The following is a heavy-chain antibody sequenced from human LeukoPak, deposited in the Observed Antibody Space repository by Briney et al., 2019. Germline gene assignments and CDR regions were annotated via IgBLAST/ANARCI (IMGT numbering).Heavy chain of an antibody. V-gene: IGHV1-2*02. CDR2: INPNSGGT. Sequence: PGASVKVSCKASGYTFTGYYMHWVRQAPGQGLEWMGWINPNSGGTNYAQKFQGRVTMTRDTSISTAYMELSRLRSDDTAVYYCASSSLVPVVRGVISQFDYWGQGTLVTVSS. CDR1: GYTFTGYY. J-gene: IGHJ4*02. D-gene: IGHD3-10*01. CDR3: ASSSLVPVVRGVISQFDY.